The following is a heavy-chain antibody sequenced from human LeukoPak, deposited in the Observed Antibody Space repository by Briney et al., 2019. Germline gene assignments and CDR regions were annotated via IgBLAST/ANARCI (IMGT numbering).Heavy chain of an antibody. CDR2: ISYDGSNK. J-gene: IGHJ4*02. Sequence: PGGSLRLSCAASGFTFSSYGMHWVRQAPGKGLEWVAVISYDGSNKYYADSVKGRFTISRDNSKSTLYLQMNSLRAQDTAVYYCAKDQNWRISSGYPPDNWGPETLLTVSS. CDR1: GFTFSSYG. D-gene: IGHD3-22*01. V-gene: IGHV3-30*18. CDR3: AKDQNWRISSGYPPDN.